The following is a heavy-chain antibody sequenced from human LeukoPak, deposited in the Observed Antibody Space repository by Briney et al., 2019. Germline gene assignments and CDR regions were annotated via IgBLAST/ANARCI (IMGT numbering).Heavy chain of an antibody. V-gene: IGHV4-59*01. CDR1: GGSISSYY. D-gene: IGHD5/OR15-5a*01. J-gene: IGHJ5*02. CDR3: ARVRSTRYNWFDP. Sequence: SETLSLTCTVSGGSISSYYWSWIRQPPGKGLEWIGYIYYNGSTNYNPSLKSRVTISVDTSKNQFSLKLSSVTAADTAVYYCARVRSTRYNWFDPWGQGTLVTVSS. CDR2: IYYNGST.